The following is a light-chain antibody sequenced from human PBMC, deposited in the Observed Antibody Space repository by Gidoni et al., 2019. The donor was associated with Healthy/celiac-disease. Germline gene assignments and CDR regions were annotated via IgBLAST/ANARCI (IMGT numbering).Light chain of an antibody. CDR1: SLRSYY. CDR3: NSRDSSGNHLV. J-gene: IGLJ2*01. Sequence: SELTQDPAVSLALGQTVRITCQGDSLRSYYASWYQQQPGQAPVLVIYGKNNRPSGIPDRFPGSSSGNTASLTITGAQAEDEADYYCNSRDSSGNHLVFGGGTKLTVL. V-gene: IGLV3-19*01. CDR2: GKN.